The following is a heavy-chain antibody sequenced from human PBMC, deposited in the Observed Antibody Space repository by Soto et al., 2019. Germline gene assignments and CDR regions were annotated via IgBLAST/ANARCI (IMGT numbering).Heavy chain of an antibody. CDR1: GFTFSSYA. CDR3: AKDRNRATRQKGSTYFYDSSGYEYFQH. CDR2: ISGSGGST. J-gene: IGHJ1*01. D-gene: IGHD3-22*01. Sequence: GGSLRLSCAASGFTFSSYAMSWVRQAPGKGLEWVSAISGSGGSTYYADSVKGRFTISRDNSKNTLYLQMNSLRAEDTAVYYCAKDRNRATRQKGSTYFYDSSGYEYFQHWGQGTLVTVSS. V-gene: IGHV3-23*01.